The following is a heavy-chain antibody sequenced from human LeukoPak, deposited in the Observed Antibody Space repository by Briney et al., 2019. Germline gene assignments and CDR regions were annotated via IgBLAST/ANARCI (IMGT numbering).Heavy chain of an antibody. J-gene: IGHJ4*02. Sequence: GGSLRLSCAASGFTFSIYEMNWVRQAPGKGLEWVSYISGSGSTIYYADSVKGRFTISRDNSKNTLYLQTNSLRAEDTAVYYCARDGGIVGAITLGYWGQGTLVTVSS. CDR1: GFTFSIYE. CDR2: ISGSGSTI. D-gene: IGHD1-26*01. V-gene: IGHV3-48*03. CDR3: ARDGGIVGAITLGY.